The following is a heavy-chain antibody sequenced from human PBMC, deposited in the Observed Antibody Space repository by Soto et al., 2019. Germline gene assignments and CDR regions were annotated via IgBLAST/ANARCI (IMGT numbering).Heavy chain of an antibody. Sequence: SETLSLTCAVYGGSFTGYSWTWIRQPPGRGLEWIGEINHGGSTNYNPSLKSRVTILVDTSKRQFSLNLNSVTAADTAVYYCARQRHILIDARPRRPFAQWGQGTLVPVSS. CDR3: ARQRHILIDARPRRPFAQ. V-gene: IGHV4-34*01. CDR1: GGSFTGYS. J-gene: IGHJ4*02. CDR2: INHGGST. D-gene: IGHD6-6*01.